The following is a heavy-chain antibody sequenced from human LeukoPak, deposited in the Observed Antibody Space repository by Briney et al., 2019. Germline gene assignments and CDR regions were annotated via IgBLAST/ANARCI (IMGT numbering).Heavy chain of an antibody. Sequence: ASVKVSCKASGYTFTGYYMHWVRQAPGQGLEWMGWINPNSGGTNYAQKFQGRVTMTRDTSISTAYMELSRLRSDDTAVYYCARHPPLLVPAAILSPPNWGQGTLVTVSS. J-gene: IGHJ4*02. CDR2: INPNSGGT. CDR3: ARHPPLLVPAAILSPPN. D-gene: IGHD2-2*02. CDR1: GYTFTGYY. V-gene: IGHV1-2*02.